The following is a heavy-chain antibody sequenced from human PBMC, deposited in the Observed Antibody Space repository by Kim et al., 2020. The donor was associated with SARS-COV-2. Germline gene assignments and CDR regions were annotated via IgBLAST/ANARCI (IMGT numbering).Heavy chain of an antibody. V-gene: IGHV3-33*05. D-gene: IGHD3-16*02. Sequence: GGSLRLSCAASGFTFSSYGMHWVRQAPGKGLEWVAVISYDGSNKYYADSVKGRFTISRDNSKNTLYLQMNSLRAEDTAVYYCAREWSLQYYYYGMDVWGQGTTVTVSS. CDR2: ISYDGSNK. CDR3: AREWSLQYYYYGMDV. J-gene: IGHJ6*02. CDR1: GFTFSSYG.